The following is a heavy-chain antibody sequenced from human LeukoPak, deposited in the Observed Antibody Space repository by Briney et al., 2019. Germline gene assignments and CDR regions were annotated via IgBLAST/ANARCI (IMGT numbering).Heavy chain of an antibody. CDR1: GGSFSGYY. V-gene: IGHV4-34*01. CDR3: AANGYYTIEY. Sequence: SETLSLTCAVYGGSFSGYYWSWICQPPGKGLEWIGEINHSGSTNYNPSLKSRVTISVDKSKNQFSLNFNSMSAADSAVYYCAANGYYTIEYWGQGTLVTVSS. D-gene: IGHD1-26*01. J-gene: IGHJ4*02. CDR2: INHSGST.